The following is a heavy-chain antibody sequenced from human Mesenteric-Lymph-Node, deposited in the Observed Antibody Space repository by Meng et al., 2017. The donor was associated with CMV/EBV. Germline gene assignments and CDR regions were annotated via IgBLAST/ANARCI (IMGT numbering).Heavy chain of an antibody. Sequence: LRLSCSVSGASISSGDYYWSWLRQSPGKGLEWIGYIYYTGNTYYNPSLKSRLSISVDTSKNQFSLQLSSVTAADTAIYYCARNVPTSSWGAGFDYWGQGTRVTVSS. CDR1: GASISSGDYY. V-gene: IGHV4-30-4*01. CDR2: IYYTGNT. D-gene: IGHD6-13*01. J-gene: IGHJ4*02. CDR3: ARNVPTSSWGAGFDY.